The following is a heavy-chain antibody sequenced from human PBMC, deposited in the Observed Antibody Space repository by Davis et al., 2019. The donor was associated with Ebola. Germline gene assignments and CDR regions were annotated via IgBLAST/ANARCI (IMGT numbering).Heavy chain of an antibody. V-gene: IGHV3-7*01. J-gene: IGHJ4*02. CDR1: GFTFSNYW. CDR3: ARGRRLGGDY. Sequence: GESLKISCAASGFTFSNYWMTWVRQAPGKGLEWVANIKQDGSDKYYVDSVKGRFTISRDNGKKSLYLQMKSLRAEDTAVYYCARGRRLGGDYWGQGTLVTVSS. CDR2: IKQDGSDK. D-gene: IGHD3-16*01.